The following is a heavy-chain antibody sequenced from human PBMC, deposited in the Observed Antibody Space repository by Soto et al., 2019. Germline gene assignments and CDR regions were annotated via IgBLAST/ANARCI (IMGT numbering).Heavy chain of an antibody. Sequence: SSVKFSCKASGGTFSSYAISWVRQAPGQGLEWMGGIIPIFGTANYAQKFQGRVTITADESTSTAYMELSSLRSEDTAVYYCAREYYYDSSGYHFDYWGQGTLVTVSS. V-gene: IGHV1-69*13. CDR3: AREYYYDSSGYHFDY. CDR2: IIPIFGTA. D-gene: IGHD3-22*01. J-gene: IGHJ4*02. CDR1: GGTFSSYA.